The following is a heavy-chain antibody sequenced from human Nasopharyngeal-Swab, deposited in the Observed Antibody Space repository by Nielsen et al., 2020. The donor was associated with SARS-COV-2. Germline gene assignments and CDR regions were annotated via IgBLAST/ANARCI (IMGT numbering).Heavy chain of an antibody. CDR2: IKQDGSEK. CDR1: GFTFSSYW. V-gene: IGHV3-7*01. CDR3: ARQTSNPYYYYYYMDV. D-gene: IGHD4-11*01. J-gene: IGHJ6*03. Sequence: GSLKISCAASGFTFSSYWMSWVRQAPGKGLEWVANIKQDGSEKYYVDSVKGRFTISRDNAKNSLYLQMNSLRAEDTAVYYCARQTSNPYYYYYYMDVWGKGTTVTVSS.